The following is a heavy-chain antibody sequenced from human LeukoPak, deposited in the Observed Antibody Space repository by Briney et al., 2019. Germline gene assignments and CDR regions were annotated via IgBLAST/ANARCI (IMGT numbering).Heavy chain of an antibody. V-gene: IGHV1-69*13. CDR2: IIPIFGTA. CDR3: ATENYDFWSGYY. CDR1: GGTFSSYA. J-gene: IGHJ4*02. D-gene: IGHD3-3*01. Sequence: SVKVSCKASGGTFSSYAISWVRQAPGQGLEWMGGIIPIFGTANYAQKFQGRVTITADEPTSTAYMELSSLRSEDTAVYYCATENYDFWSGYYWGQGTLVTVSS.